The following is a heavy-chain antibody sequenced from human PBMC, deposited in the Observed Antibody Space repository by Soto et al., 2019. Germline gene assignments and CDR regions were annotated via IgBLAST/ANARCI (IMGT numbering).Heavy chain of an antibody. D-gene: IGHD1-26*01. Sequence: QVHLVQSGGEVKKPGASVKVSCKASGYTFNRHGITWVRQAAGQGLEWMGWISGYNGDINYEQKFQGRVTLSSDTLTSTVYLELKSLTFGDPAVDYCARVRIVGAREIDFWGQGNLVTVSS. CDR1: GYTFNRHG. J-gene: IGHJ4*02. V-gene: IGHV1-18*04. CDR3: ARVRIVGAREIDF. CDR2: ISGYNGDI.